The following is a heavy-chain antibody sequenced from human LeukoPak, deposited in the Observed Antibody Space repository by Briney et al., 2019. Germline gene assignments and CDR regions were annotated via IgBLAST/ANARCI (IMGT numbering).Heavy chain of an antibody. J-gene: IGHJ5*02. CDR3: ARGWFGEFSWFDP. V-gene: IGHV1-46*01. D-gene: IGHD3-10*01. CDR1: GYTFTSYY. Sequence: ASVKVSCKASGYTFTSYYMHWVRQAPGQGLEWMGIINPSGGSTSYAQKFQGRATMTRDTSASTVYMELSSLRSEDTAVYYCARGWFGEFSWFDPWGQGTLVTVSS. CDR2: INPSGGST.